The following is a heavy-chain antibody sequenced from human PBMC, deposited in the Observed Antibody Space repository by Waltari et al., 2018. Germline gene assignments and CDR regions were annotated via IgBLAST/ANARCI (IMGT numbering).Heavy chain of an antibody. J-gene: IGHJ4*02. D-gene: IGHD3-3*01. CDR1: GGTFSSYA. CDR2: IIPILGIA. V-gene: IGHV1-69*10. Sequence: QVQLVQSGAEVKKPGSSVKVSCKVSGGTFSSYAISWGRQAPGQGLEWMGGIIPILGIANYAQKFQGRVTITADKSTSTAYMELSSLRSEDTAMYYCARDVESGYFDYWGQGTLVTVSS. CDR3: ARDVESGYFDY.